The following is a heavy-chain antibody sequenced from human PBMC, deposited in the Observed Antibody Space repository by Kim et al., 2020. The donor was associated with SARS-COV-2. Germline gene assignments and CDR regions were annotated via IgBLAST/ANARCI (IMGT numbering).Heavy chain of an antibody. V-gene: IGHV1-69*06. J-gene: IGHJ3*02. Sequence: SVKVSCKASGGTFPTYIITWVRQAPGQGLQWMGGIIPQSGAADYAHEFQGRVTITADRSTTTAHMELSSLTSDDTAVYYCARRYYDYANGNFPDDDFDIWGQGTMVSVSS. CDR1: GGTFPTYI. CDR2: IIPQSGAA. D-gene: IGHD3-3*01. CDR3: ARRYYDYANGNFPDDDFDI.